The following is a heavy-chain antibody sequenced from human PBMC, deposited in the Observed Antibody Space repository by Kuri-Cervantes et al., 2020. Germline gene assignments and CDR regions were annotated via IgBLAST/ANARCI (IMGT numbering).Heavy chain of an antibody. V-gene: IGHV4-4*07. D-gene: IGHD3-22*01. J-gene: IGHJ3*02. CDR3: ARLLLPAVKGAFDM. Sequence: ESLKISCTVSGGPISSYCWSWIRQSAGKGLEWIGRFCTTGSTNYNPSVKSRVSMSADTSNNQFSLRLTSVTASDTAIYYCARLLLPAVKGAFDMWGQGTLVTVSS. CDR1: GGPISSYC. CDR2: FCTTGST.